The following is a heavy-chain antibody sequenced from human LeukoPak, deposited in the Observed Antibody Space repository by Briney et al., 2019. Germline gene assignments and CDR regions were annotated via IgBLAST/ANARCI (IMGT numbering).Heavy chain of an antibody. CDR3: ARAIRSGTYYLVY. J-gene: IGHJ4*02. Sequence: GGSLRLSCAASGFTFSSYSMNWVRQARGRGLEWVPYISTSNDTIYYADSVKGRFTISRDNAKNSLYLQMNSLRDEDTAVYYCARAIRSGTYYLVYWGQGTLVTVSS. V-gene: IGHV3-48*02. D-gene: IGHD3-10*01. CDR1: GFTFSSYS. CDR2: ISTSNDTI.